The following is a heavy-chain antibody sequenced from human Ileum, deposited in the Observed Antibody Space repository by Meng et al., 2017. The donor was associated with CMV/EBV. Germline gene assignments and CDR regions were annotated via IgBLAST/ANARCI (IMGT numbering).Heavy chain of an antibody. V-gene: IGHV3-21*01. CDR1: GFTFSSYS. CDR3: ARDRLEGSYSGPGF. Sequence: GESLKISCAASGFTFSSYSMNWVRQTPGKGLEWVSSIHSSGSSYQSDSVRGRFTISRDNARNSLYLQMDSLRVEDTGVYYCARDRLEGSYSGPGFWGQGTLVTVSS. CDR2: IHSSGSS. D-gene: IGHD3-10*01. J-gene: IGHJ4*02.